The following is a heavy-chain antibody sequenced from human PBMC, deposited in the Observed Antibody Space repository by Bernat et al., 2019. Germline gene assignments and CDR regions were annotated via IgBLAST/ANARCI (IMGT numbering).Heavy chain of an antibody. CDR3: AHTWPRRDILSGYYSIDFDY. CDR2: IYWDDDK. V-gene: IGHV2-5*02. Sequence: QITLKESGPTLVKPTQTLTLTCTFSGFSLSGFSLRGSGVGVGWIRQPPGKALEWLAFIYWDDDKLYNPSLRSRLTITKNASKNQVVLTMTNMDPVDTATYFCAHTWPRRDILSGYYSIDFDYWGQGTLVTVSS. J-gene: IGHJ4*02. CDR1: GFSLSGFSLRGSGVG. D-gene: IGHD3-9*01.